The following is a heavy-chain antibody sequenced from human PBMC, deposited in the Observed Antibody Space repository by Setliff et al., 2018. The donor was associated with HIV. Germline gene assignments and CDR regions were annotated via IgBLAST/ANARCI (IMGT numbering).Heavy chain of an antibody. D-gene: IGHD1-26*01. J-gene: IGHJ1*01. CDR2: LIENGVDK. Sequence: GGSLRLSCAASGFTFSNYAMSWVRQAPGKGLEWVSGLIENGVDKYYAGSVKGRFTISRDNSKNTLTVVMNSLRAEDTAMYYCVRDYVRPGTVGTTSPLDNWGQGTLVTVSS. V-gene: IGHV3-23*01. CDR1: GFTFSNYA. CDR3: VRDYVRPGTVGTTSPLDN.